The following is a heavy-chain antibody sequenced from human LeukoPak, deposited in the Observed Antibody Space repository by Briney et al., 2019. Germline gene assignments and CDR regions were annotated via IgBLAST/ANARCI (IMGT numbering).Heavy chain of an antibody. CDR2: IIPIFGTA. J-gene: IGHJ4*02. Sequence: GSSVKVSCKASGGTFSSYAISWVRQAPGQGLEWMGEIIPIFGTANYAQKFQGRVTITADESTSTAYMELSSLRSEDTAVYYCARAYCSDDCYSQFDYWGQGTLVTVSS. CDR1: GGTFSSYA. V-gene: IGHV1-69*01. D-gene: IGHD2-21*02. CDR3: ARAYCSDDCYSQFDY.